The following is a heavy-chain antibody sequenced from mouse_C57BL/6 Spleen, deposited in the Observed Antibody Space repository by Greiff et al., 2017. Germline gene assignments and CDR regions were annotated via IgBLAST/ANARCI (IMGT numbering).Heavy chain of an antibody. J-gene: IGHJ3*01. CDR2: ISSGGDYI. V-gene: IGHV5-9-1*02. CDR1: GFTFSSYA. D-gene: IGHD2-5*01. CDR3: TREDYSNLFAY. Sequence: DVMLVESGEGLVKPGGSLKLSCAASGFTFSSYAMSWVRQTPEKRLEWVAYISSGGDYIYYADTVKGRFTISRDNARNTLYLQMSSLKSEDTAMYYCTREDYSNLFAYWGQGTLVTVSA.